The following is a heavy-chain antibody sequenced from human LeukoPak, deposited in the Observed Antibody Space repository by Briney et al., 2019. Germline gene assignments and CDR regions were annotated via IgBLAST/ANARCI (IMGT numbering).Heavy chain of an antibody. J-gene: IGHJ4*02. CDR3: AREAHYYDSSGYYWGYYFDY. CDR2: ISYTGST. D-gene: IGHD3-22*01. CDR1: GGSVSSGSYY. V-gene: IGHV4-61*03. Sequence: PSETLSLTCTVSGGSVSSGSYYWSWIRQPPGKGLEWLGYISYTGSTNYNPPLMSRVTISVDTSKNHFSLKLSSVTAADTAVYYCAREAHYYDSSGYYWGYYFDYWGQGTLVTVSS.